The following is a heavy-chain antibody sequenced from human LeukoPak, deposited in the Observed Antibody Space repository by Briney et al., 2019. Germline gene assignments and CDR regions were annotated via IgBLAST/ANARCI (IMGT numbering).Heavy chain of an antibody. D-gene: IGHD6-13*01. CDR1: GGSISGYY. J-gene: IGHJ5*02. CDR2: MYHSGSA. Sequence: SETLSLTCTVSGGSISGYYWSWIRQPPGKGLEWIGYMYHSGSANYNPSLKSRVTISVDTSKNQFSLKLDSVTAADTAVYYCARDVGAAADNNWFDPWGQGTLVTVSS. V-gene: IGHV4-59*01. CDR3: ARDVGAAADNNWFDP.